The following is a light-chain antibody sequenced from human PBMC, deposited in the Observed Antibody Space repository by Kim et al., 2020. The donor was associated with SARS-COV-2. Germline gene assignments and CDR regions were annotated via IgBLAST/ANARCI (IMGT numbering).Light chain of an antibody. CDR1: RSDFVGYNY. CDR2: DVS. V-gene: IGLV2-14*03. CDR3: SSYTSSSTYV. J-gene: IGLJ1*01. Sequence: GQYITLSCTGTRSDFVGYNYVSEYQQHPGKAPKLMIYDVSNRPSGVSNRCSGSKSGNTASLTISGLQAEDEADYYCSSYTSSSTYVFGTGTKVTVL.